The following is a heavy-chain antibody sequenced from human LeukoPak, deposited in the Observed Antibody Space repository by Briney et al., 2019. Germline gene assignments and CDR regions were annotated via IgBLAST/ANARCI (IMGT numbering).Heavy chain of an antibody. CDR1: GGSISSYY. CDR2: IYYSWST. Sequence: PSETLSLTCTVSGGSISSYYWIWIRQPPGKGLEWIGYIYYSWSTNYNPSLKSRVTISVDTSKNQFSLKLSSVTAADTAVYYCAREVYHYDSSGYYIDYCXQATLVTVYS. V-gene: IGHV4-59*01. J-gene: IGHJ4*02. D-gene: IGHD3-22*01. CDR3: AREVYHYDSSGYYIDY.